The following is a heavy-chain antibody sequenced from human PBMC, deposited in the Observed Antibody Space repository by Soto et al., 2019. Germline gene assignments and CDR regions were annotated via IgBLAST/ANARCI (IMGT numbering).Heavy chain of an antibody. Sequence: EAQVVESGGGVVQPGGSLRLSCAGSGFTFSGYWMHWVRQSPGKGLVWVSRINSDGTTTAYADSVKGRFTISRDNSKNTLYLKMSSLRAEDTAVYYCTHCSGESCHGGYFGMDVWGQGTTVTVSS. J-gene: IGHJ6*02. CDR2: INSDGTTT. V-gene: IGHV3-74*01. CDR3: THCSGESCHGGYFGMDV. CDR1: GFTFSGYW. D-gene: IGHD2-15*01.